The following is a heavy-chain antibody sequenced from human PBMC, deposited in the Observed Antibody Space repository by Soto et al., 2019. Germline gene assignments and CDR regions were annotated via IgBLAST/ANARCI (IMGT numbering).Heavy chain of an antibody. D-gene: IGHD3-10*01. V-gene: IGHV3-30-3*01. J-gene: IGHJ4*02. CDR2: ISYDGSNK. CDR3: TRDIGGTGAY. CDR1: GFTFSSYA. Sequence: GVSLRLSCAASGFTFSSYAMHWVRQAPGKGLEWVAVISYDGSNKYYADSVKGRFTISRDNARNTLYLEMNSLRAEDTALYYCTRDIGGTGAYWGPGTLVTLSS.